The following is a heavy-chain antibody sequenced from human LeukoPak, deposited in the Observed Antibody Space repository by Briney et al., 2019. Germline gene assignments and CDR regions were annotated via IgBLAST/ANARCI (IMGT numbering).Heavy chain of an antibody. J-gene: IGHJ4*02. V-gene: IGHV3-7*01. CDR2: IKQDGSEK. CDR1: GFSVSGYW. D-gene: IGHD6-13*01. Sequence: GGSPRLSCAVSGFSVSGYWMTWVRQAPGKGLEWVANIKQDGSEKNYVDSVKGRFTISRDNAENSLFLQMNRLRVEDTAVYYCAREWQGGIAAAGTRIEGDYWGQGTLVAVSS. CDR3: AREWQGGIAAAGTRIEGDY.